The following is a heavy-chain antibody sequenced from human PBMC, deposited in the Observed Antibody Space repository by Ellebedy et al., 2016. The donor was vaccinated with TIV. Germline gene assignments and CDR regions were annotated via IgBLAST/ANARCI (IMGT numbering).Heavy chain of an antibody. D-gene: IGHD3-3*02. J-gene: IGHJ4*02. Sequence: GESLKISCAASGFTFSSYGMHWVRQAPGKGLEWVAVIWYDGSNKYYADSVKGRFTISRDNAKNTLYLQMNSLRAEDTAVYYCATDSISHTYYFDYWGQGTLVTVSS. CDR3: ATDSISHTYYFDY. CDR2: IWYDGSNK. CDR1: GFTFSSYG. V-gene: IGHV3-33*03.